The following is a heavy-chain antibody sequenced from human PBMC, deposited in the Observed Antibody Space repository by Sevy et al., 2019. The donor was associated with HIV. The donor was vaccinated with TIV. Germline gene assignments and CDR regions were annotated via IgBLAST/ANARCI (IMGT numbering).Heavy chain of an antibody. V-gene: IGHV3-7*01. CDR3: VRAIAAAGSF. Sequence: GGSLRLSCAASGFTLNSYWMSWVRQAPGKGLEWVANINQDGIVKYYVDSVKGRFTISRDNARNSLYLRMNSLRAEDTALYYCVRAIAAAGSFWGQGTLVTVSS. D-gene: IGHD6-13*01. CDR1: GFTLNSYW. J-gene: IGHJ4*02. CDR2: INQDGIVK.